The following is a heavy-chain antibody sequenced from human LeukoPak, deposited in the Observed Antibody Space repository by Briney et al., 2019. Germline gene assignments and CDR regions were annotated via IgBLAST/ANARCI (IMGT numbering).Heavy chain of an antibody. J-gene: IGHJ1*01. CDR2: IYYSGST. CDR3: ARAYGDSGHFQH. D-gene: IGHD4-17*01. CDR1: GGSISSGDYY. Sequence: PSETLSLTCIVSGGSISSGDYYWSWIRQPPGKGLEWIGYIYYSGSTYYNPSLKSRVTISVDTSKNQFSLKLSSVTAADTAVYYCARAYGDSGHFQHWGQGTLVTVSS. V-gene: IGHV4-30-4*08.